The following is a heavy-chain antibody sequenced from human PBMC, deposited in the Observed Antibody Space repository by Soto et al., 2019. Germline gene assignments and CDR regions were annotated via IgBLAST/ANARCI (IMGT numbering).Heavy chain of an antibody. Sequence: QVQLVQSGAEVKKPGASVKVSCKASGNTFTSYDINWVRQATGHGLEWMGWINPNSGNIGYAQKFQGRVTMTRDTAIRTAYMEVSRLRSDDTAVYYCARGRASGSYYLLDYWGQETLVTVSS. CDR2: INPNSGNI. V-gene: IGHV1-8*01. D-gene: IGHD3-10*01. CDR1: GNTFTSYD. J-gene: IGHJ4*02. CDR3: ARGRASGSYYLLDY.